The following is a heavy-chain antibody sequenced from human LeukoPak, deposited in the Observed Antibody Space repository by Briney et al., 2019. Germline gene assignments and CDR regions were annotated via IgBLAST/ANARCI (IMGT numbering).Heavy chain of an antibody. V-gene: IGHV1-2*04. CDR1: GYTFTVYY. Sequence: WASVKVSCKASGYTFTVYYMHWVRQDPGQGLGWMGWINPNSGGTNYAQKFQGWVTMTRDTSISTAYMELSRLRSDDTAVYYCAREQSYYDSSGPQAYYYGMDVWGQGTTVTVSS. J-gene: IGHJ6*02. D-gene: IGHD3-22*01. CDR2: INPNSGGT. CDR3: AREQSYYDSSGPQAYYYGMDV.